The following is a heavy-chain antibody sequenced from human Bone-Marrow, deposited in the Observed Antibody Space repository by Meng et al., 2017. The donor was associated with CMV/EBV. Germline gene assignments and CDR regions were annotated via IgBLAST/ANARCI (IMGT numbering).Heavy chain of an antibody. J-gene: IGHJ4*02. CDR2: IYPNSGGT. CDR3: VRDHNWGPDY. V-gene: IGHV1-2*02. D-gene: IGHD1-1*01. Sequence: QVQPGQPGAEVKSPGASVKGSCQTSGYRFSDHYMHWVRQAPGQGLEWMGWIYPNSGGTHYAQKFQDRVTMTRDTSISTVYMELSRLTSDDTAVYYCVRDHNWGPDYWGQGTLVTVSS. CDR1: GYRFSDHY.